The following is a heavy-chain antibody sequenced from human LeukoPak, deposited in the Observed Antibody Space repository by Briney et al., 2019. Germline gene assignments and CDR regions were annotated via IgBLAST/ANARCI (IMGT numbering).Heavy chain of an antibody. D-gene: IGHD6-13*01. CDR1: GFTVSSKY. CDR3: ATEYSSSWYYYGMDV. J-gene: IGHJ6*02. CDR2: IYSGGST. Sequence: GGSLRLSCEASGFTVSSKYMSWVRQAPGKGLEWVSVIYSGGSTHYADSVKGRFTISRDNSKNTLYLQMNSLRAEDTAVYYCATEYSSSWYYYGMDVWGQGTTVTVSS. V-gene: IGHV3-53*01.